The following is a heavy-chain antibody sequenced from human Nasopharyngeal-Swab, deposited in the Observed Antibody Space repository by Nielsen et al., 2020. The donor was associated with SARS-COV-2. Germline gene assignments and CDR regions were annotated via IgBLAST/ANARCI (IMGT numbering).Heavy chain of an antibody. CDR3: ARGTQYYYDSSGYYTAPFDY. D-gene: IGHD3-22*01. Sequence: SSVKVSCKASGGTFSSYAISWVRQAPGQGLEWMGGIIPIFGTANYAQKFQGRVTITADESTSTAYMELSSLRSEDTAVYYCARGTQYYYDSSGYYTAPFDYWGQGTLVTVSS. V-gene: IGHV1-69*13. CDR2: IIPIFGTA. J-gene: IGHJ4*02. CDR1: GGTFSSYA.